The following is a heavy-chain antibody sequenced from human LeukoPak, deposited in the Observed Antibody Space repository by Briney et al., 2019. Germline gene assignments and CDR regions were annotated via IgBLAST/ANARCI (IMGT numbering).Heavy chain of an antibody. J-gene: IGHJ4*02. V-gene: IGHV3-23*01. CDR3: AKSQQQLKPDYDY. CDR1: GFTFSSYG. CDR2: ISDSGGST. Sequence: GGSLRLSCAASGFTFSSYGMSWVRQAPGKGLERVSTISDSGGSTYYADSVKGRFTIYRDNSKNTLNLQMNSLRVEDTAVYYCAKSQQQLKPDYDYWGQGTLVTVSS. D-gene: IGHD6-13*01.